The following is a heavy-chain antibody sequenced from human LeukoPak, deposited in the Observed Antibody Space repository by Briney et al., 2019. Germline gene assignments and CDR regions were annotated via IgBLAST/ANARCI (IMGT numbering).Heavy chain of an antibody. J-gene: IGHJ5*02. D-gene: IGHD6-13*01. Sequence: ASVKDTCKASAYNFTGNYMHWVRQDPAQEREWLGWINPNSGCTTYAQKFHGRVATTTDATIITASIQQSRLRSADTTVFYCWRDHQRAAAGTCDPWGQGGLVTVSS. CDR3: WRDHQRAAAGTCDP. CDR2: INPNSGCT. V-gene: IGHV1-2*02. CDR1: AYNFTGNY.